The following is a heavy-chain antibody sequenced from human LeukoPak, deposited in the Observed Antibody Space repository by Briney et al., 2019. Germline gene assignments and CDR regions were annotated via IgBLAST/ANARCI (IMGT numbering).Heavy chain of an antibody. Sequence: PGGSLRLSCAASGFTFSSYEMNWVRQAPGKGLEWVSHISSSGSTIYYADSVKGRFTISRDNAKNSLYLQMNSLRAEDTAVYYCARGGQWLVRDAFDIWGQGTMVTVSS. V-gene: IGHV3-48*03. CDR3: ARGGQWLVRDAFDI. CDR2: ISSSGSTI. J-gene: IGHJ3*02. D-gene: IGHD6-19*01. CDR1: GFTFSSYE.